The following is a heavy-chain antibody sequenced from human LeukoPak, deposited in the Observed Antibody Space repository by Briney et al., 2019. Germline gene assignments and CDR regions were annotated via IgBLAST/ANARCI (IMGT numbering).Heavy chain of an antibody. V-gene: IGHV5-51*01. CDR3: ARAPEYGSASGEYSYYYMDV. D-gene: IGHD6-6*01. Sequence: GQSLNISCQGSGYSFTTYRIGWVRHMPRKGMEWMGIISPGDSDTRYSPYFQGQVTISAHKSTTTAYLHCSRLTAQHTTLQYSARAPEYGSASGEYSYYYMDVWGKGTTVTVSS. CDR2: ISPGDSDT. CDR1: GYSFTTYR. J-gene: IGHJ6*03.